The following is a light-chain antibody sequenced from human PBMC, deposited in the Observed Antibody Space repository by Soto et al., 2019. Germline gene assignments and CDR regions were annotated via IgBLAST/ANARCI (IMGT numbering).Light chain of an antibody. CDR2: AAS. CDR1: QGISSY. J-gene: IGKJ4*01. V-gene: IGKV1-9*01. CDR3: QQLNNYPLT. Sequence: DIPLTQSPSFLSASVGDRVTITCRASQGISSYLAWYQQKPGKAPKLLIYAASTLQSGVPSRFSGSGSGTEFTLTISSLQPEDFATYYCQQLNNYPLTFGGGTKVEIK.